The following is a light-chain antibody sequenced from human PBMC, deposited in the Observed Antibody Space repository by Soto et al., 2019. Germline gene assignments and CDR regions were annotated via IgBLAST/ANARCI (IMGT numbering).Light chain of an antibody. V-gene: IGLV2-23*02. J-gene: IGLJ3*02. CDR3: CSFTTSATWV. CDR1: DSDVGSYNL. Sequence: QSALTQPASVSGSPGQSITISCTGTDSDVGSYNLVSWYQQHPGKAPKLMIYEVTERLSGVSNRFSGSKSGNTASLTISGLQAEDEADYYCCSFTTSATWVFGGGTKLTVL. CDR2: EVT.